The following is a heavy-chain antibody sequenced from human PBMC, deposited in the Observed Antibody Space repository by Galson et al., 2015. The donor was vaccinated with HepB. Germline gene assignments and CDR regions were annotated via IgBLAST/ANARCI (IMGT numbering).Heavy chain of an antibody. V-gene: IGHV3-33*01. CDR1: GFTFSSYG. J-gene: IGHJ4*02. Sequence: SLRLSCAASGFTFSSYGMHWVRQAPGKGLEWVAVIWYDGSTKYSADSVKGRFTISRDNSKNTLYLQMNSLRAEDTAVYYCGRDSDYSSGSYWLDYWGQGTLVTVSS. D-gene: IGHD3-10*01. CDR3: GRDSDYSSGSYWLDY. CDR2: IWYDGSTK.